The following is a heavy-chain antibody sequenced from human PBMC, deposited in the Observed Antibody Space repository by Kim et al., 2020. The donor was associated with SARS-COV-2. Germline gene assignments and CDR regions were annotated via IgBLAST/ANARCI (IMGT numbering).Heavy chain of an antibody. CDR1: GFTFGDYA. CDR3: TRAGSSSPSYYYYYMDV. CDR2: IRSKAYGGTT. Sequence: GGSLRLSCTASGFTFGDYAMCWVRQAPGKGLEWVGFIRSKAYGGTTEYAASVKGRFTISRDDSKSIAYLQMNSLKTEDTAVYYCTRAGSSSPSYYYYYMDVWGKGTTVTVSS. D-gene: IGHD6-6*01. V-gene: IGHV3-49*04. J-gene: IGHJ6*03.